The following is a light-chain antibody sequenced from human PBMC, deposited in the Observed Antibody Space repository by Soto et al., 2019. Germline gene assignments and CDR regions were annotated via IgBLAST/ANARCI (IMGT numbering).Light chain of an antibody. CDR3: QQYVNSPGT. V-gene: IGKV3-20*01. Sequence: EIVLMQSPGTLSLSPGERATLSCGASQIVNSDYFAWFQLKPGQAPRLLIYGASRRATGIPDRFSGSGSGTDFTLTINRLEPEDFAMYYCQQYVNSPGTFGQGSRIEIK. CDR2: GAS. J-gene: IGKJ1*01. CDR1: QIVNSDY.